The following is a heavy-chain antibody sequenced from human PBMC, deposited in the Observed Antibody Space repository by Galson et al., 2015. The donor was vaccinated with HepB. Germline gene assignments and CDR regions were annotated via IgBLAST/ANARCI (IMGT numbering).Heavy chain of an antibody. J-gene: IGHJ6*03. CDR1: GGTFSSYA. D-gene: IGHD1-1*01. V-gene: IGHV1-69*13. CDR3: ALGTGTTYHYYYYMDV. CDR2: IIPIFGTA. Sequence: SVKVSCKASGGTFSSYAISWVRQAPGQGLEWMGGIIPIFGTANYAQKFQGRVTITADESTSTAYMELSSLRSEDTAVYYCALGTGTTYHYYYYMDVWGKGTTVTVSS.